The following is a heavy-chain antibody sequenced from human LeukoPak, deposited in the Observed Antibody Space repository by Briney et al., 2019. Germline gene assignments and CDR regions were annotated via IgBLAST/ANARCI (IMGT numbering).Heavy chain of an antibody. V-gene: IGHV4-31*03. CDR1: GGSISSGGYY. CDR3: ARSESLLYYDILTGYYPPVYAFDV. J-gene: IGHJ3*01. D-gene: IGHD3-9*01. CDR2: IYYSGST. Sequence: SETLCLTCTVSGGSISSGGYYWGWIRQHPGKGLEWIGYIYYSGSTYYNPSLKSRVTISVDTSKNQFSLKLSSVTAADTAVYYCARSESLLYYDILTGYYPPVYAFDVWGQGTMVTVSS.